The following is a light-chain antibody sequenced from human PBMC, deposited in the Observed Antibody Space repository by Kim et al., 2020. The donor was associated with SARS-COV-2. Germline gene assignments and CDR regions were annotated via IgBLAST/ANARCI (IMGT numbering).Light chain of an antibody. J-gene: IGKJ1*01. CDR1: QSVTSSY. V-gene: IGKV3-20*01. CDR2: GAS. Sequence: EIVLTQSPGTLSLSPGERATLSCRASQSVTSSYLAWYQLKPGQAPRLLIYGASRRATGIPDRFSGSGYGTDFTLTISRLEPEDFAVYYCQQYVSSWTFGQGTKVDIK. CDR3: QQYVSSWT.